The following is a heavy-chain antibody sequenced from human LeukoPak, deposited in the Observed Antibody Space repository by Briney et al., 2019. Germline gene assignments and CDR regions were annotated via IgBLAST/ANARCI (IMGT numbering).Heavy chain of an antibody. J-gene: IGHJ2*01. D-gene: IGHD4-17*01. Sequence: SETLSLTCTVSGGSISSYYWSWIRQPPGKGLEWIGYIYYSGSTNYNPSLKSRVTISVDTSKNQFSLKLRSVTAADTAVYYCARDYGDIPPDWYYDLWGRGTLVTVSS. CDR3: ARDYGDIPPDWYYDL. CDR1: GGSISSYY. CDR2: IYYSGST. V-gene: IGHV4-59*01.